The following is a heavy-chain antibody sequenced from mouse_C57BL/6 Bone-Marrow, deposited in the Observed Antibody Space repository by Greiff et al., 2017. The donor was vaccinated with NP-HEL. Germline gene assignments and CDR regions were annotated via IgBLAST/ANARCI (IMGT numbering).Heavy chain of an antibody. J-gene: IGHJ1*03. Sequence: VQLKESGAELAKPGASVKLSCKASGYTFTSYWMHWVKQRPGQGLEWIGYINPSSGYTKYNQKFKDKATLTADKSSSTAYMQLSSLTYEDSAVYYCASPFPWYFDVWGTGTTVTVSS. CDR2: INPSSGYT. CDR1: GYTFTSYW. CDR3: ASPFPWYFDV. V-gene: IGHV1-7*01.